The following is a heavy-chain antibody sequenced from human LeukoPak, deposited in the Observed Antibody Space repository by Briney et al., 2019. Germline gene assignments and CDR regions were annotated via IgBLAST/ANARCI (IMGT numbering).Heavy chain of an antibody. V-gene: IGHV5-51*01. CDR3: AREPKQQPNFIQGYAFDI. Sequence: GESLKISCKGSGYSFTSYRIGWVRQMPGKGLEWMGIIYPGDSDTRYSPSFQGQVTISADKSKNQFSLKLSSVTAADTAVYYCAREPKQQPNFIQGYAFDIWGQGTMVTVSS. CDR2: IYPGDSDT. CDR1: GYSFTSYR. J-gene: IGHJ3*02. D-gene: IGHD6-13*01.